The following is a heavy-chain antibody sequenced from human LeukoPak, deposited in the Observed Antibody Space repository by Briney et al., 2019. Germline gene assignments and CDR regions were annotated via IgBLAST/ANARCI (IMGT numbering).Heavy chain of an antibody. CDR1: GGSISSYY. V-gene: IGHV4-4*09. CDR3: ARGRDIVVVTAIGGTAFDI. J-gene: IGHJ3*02. CDR2: IYTSGST. D-gene: IGHD2-21*02. Sequence: NPSETLSLACTVSGGSISSYYWSWIRQPPGKGLEWIGYIYTSGSTNYNPSLKSRVTISVDTSKNQFSLKLSSVTAADTAVYYCARGRDIVVVTAIGGTAFDIWGQGTMVTVSS.